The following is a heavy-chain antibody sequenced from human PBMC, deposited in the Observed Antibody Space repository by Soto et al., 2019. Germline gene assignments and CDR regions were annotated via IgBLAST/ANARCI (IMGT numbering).Heavy chain of an antibody. J-gene: IGHJ3*02. Sequence: EVQVVESGGGLVQPGGYLRLSCAASGFTVSSNHMSWVRQAPGKGLEWVSVFYSGGSTYYADSVKGRFTISRENSKNTMFLQMNTLRAEDTAVYSCARDLGILAFDIWGQGTMVTVSS. V-gene: IGHV3-66*01. D-gene: IGHD7-27*01. CDR3: ARDLGILAFDI. CDR1: GFTVSSNH. CDR2: FYSGGST.